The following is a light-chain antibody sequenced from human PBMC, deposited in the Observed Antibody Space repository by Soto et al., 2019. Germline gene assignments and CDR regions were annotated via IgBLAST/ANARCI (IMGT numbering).Light chain of an antibody. CDR2: GAS. CDR3: QQYGSSLSIT. Sequence: VLPQSPGTLSLSPGERATLSCRASQSVSSSYLAWYQQKPGQAPRLLIHGASSRATGIPDRFSGSGSGTDLTLTISRLEPEDFAVYYCQQYGSSLSITFGQGTRLEIK. V-gene: IGKV3-20*01. J-gene: IGKJ5*01. CDR1: QSVSSSY.